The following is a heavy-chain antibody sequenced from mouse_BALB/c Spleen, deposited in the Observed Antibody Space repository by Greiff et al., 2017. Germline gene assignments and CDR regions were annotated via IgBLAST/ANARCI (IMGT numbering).Heavy chain of an antibody. Sequence: VQLQQSAAELARPGASVKMSCKASGYTFTSYTMHWVKQRPGQGLEWIGYINPSSGYTEYNQKFKDKTTLTADKSSSTAYMQLSSLTSEDSAVYYCARPNYYGSSWFAYWGQGTLVTVSA. V-gene: IGHV1-4*02. CDR1: GYTFTSYT. CDR2: INPSSGYT. D-gene: IGHD1-1*01. CDR3: ARPNYYGSSWFAY. J-gene: IGHJ3*01.